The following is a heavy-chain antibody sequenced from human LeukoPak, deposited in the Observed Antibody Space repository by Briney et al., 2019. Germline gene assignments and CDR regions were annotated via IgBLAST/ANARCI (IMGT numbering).Heavy chain of an antibody. CDR2: ISYDGSNK. V-gene: IGHV3-30-3*01. D-gene: IGHD6-6*01. J-gene: IGHJ4*02. Sequence: PGGSLRLSCAASGFTFSSYAMHWVRQAPGKGLEWVAVISYDGSNKYYAASVKGRFTISRDNSKNTLYLQMTRPSAEDTAVYYCARDPYSSSGDFDYWGQGTLVTVSS. CDR3: ARDPYSSSGDFDY. CDR1: GFTFSSYA.